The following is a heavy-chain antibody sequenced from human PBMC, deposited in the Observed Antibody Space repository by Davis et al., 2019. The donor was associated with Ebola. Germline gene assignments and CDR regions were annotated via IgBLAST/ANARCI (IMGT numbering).Heavy chain of an antibody. CDR3: AKGGSGWPSDYSYDTGV. J-gene: IGHJ6*04. CDR1: GFVFRNYV. V-gene: IGHV3-23*01. Sequence: GESLKISCAASGFVFRNYVMSWVRQAPGKGLEWVSTLGTSADTYYADSVKGRFTISRDNSRNTLYLQMTSLRVDDTAVYYCAKGGSGWPSDYSYDTGVWGNGTTVTVPS. D-gene: IGHD6-19*01. CDR2: LGTSADT.